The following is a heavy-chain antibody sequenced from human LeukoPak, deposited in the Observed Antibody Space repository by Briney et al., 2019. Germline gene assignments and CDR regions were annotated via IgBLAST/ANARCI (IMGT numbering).Heavy chain of an antibody. CDR1: GFTFSSYG. J-gene: IGHJ4*02. Sequence: PGGYLRLSCAASGFTFSSYGMHWVRQAPGKGLKWVAFIRYDGSNKYYADYVKGRFTISRDNSKNTLYLQMNSLRAEDTAVYYCASPAGDYDPGDYWGQGTLVTVSS. CDR2: IRYDGSNK. D-gene: IGHD4-17*01. CDR3: ASPAGDYDPGDY. V-gene: IGHV3-30*02.